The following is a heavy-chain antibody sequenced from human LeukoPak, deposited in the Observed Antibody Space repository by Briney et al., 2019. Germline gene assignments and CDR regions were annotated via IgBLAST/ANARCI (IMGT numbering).Heavy chain of an antibody. V-gene: IGHV1-24*01. Sequence: ASVKVSCKASGYTFTGYYMHWVRQAPGKGLEWMGGFDPEDGETIYAQKFQGRVTMTEDTSTDTAYMELSSLRSEDTAVYYCATGQYCSSTSCSAFDIWGQGTMVTVSS. CDR2: FDPEDGET. D-gene: IGHD2-2*01. J-gene: IGHJ3*02. CDR3: ATGQYCSSTSCSAFDI. CDR1: GYTFTGYY.